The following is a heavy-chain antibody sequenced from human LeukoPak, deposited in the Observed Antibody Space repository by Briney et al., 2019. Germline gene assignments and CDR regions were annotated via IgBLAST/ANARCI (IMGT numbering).Heavy chain of an antibody. V-gene: IGHV4-31*03. CDR2: IYYSGST. J-gene: IGHJ4*02. CDR3: ARGGGYCSSTSCYSDPIYGDYGYYYFDY. D-gene: IGHD2-2*02. Sequence: SSETLSLTCTVSSGSISSGGYYWSWIRQHPGKGLEWIGYIYYSGSTHYNPSLKSRVTISVDTSKNQISLNLSSVTAADTAVYYCARGGGYCSSTSCYSDPIYGDYGYYYFDYWGQGTLVTVSS. CDR1: SGSISSGGYY.